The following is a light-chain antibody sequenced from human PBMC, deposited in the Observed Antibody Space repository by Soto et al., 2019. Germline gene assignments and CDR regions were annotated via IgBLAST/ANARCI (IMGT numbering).Light chain of an antibody. CDR2: DAS. CDR1: HSVSNK. CDR3: QEYDSWPLFT. V-gene: IGKV3-15*01. J-gene: IGKJ3*01. Sequence: VMTQSPATLSVSPGERATLSCRASHSVSNKLAWYQQKPGQPPRLLIYDASSRATGIPGRFSGSGSGTQFTLTTRSLQSEHFAVYYCQEYDSWPLFTFGPRTQVHIK.